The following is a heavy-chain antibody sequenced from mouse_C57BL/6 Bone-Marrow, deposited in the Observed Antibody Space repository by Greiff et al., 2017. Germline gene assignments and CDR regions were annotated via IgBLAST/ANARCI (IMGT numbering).Heavy chain of an antibody. D-gene: IGHD2-5*01. CDR2: IRPNSGST. V-gene: IGHV1-64*01. Sequence: QVHVKQPGAELVKPGASVKLSCKASGYTFTSYWMHWVKQRPGQGLEWIGMIRPNSGSTNYNEKFKSKATLTVDKSSSTAYMQLSSLTSEDSAVYYCAREGLYYSNYGDYWGQGTTLTVSS. CDR3: AREGLYYSNYGDY. J-gene: IGHJ2*01. CDR1: GYTFTSYW.